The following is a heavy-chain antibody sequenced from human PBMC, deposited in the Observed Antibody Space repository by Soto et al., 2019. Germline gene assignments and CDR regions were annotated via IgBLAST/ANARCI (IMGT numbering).Heavy chain of an antibody. CDR2: INAGNGNT. CDR1: GYSFTSHA. V-gene: IGHV1-3*01. Sequence: QVQLVQSGAEVKKPGASVKVSCKASGYSFTSHAMHWVRQXPGHRREWMGWINAGNGNTKYSQKFQGRVTITRDTXXXXXXXXXXXXXXXXXXXXXXXXXXXXXXXXXRGXXGQXTLVTVXS. J-gene: IGHJ4*02. CDR3: XXXXXXXXXXXRGX.